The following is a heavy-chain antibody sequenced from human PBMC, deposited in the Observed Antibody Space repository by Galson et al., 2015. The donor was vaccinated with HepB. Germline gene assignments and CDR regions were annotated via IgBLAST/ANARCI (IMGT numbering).Heavy chain of an antibody. CDR1: GFTFSSYA. D-gene: IGHD2-15*01. CDR3: ARALGYCSGGSCQRACGY. J-gene: IGHJ4*02. Sequence: SLRLSCAASGFTFSSYAMHWVRQAPGKGLEYVSAISSNGGSTYYADSVKGRFTTSRDNSKNTLYLQMNSLRAEDTAVYYCARALGYCSGGSCQRACGYWGQGTLVTVSS. CDR2: ISSNGGST. V-gene: IGHV3-64*04.